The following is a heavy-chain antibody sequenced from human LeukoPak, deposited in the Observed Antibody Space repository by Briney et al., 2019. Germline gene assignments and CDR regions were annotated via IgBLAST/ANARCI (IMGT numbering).Heavy chain of an antibody. CDR2: INHSGST. J-gene: IGHJ6*03. CDR3: ARGNRGVMLYYYYMDV. Sequence: PSETLSLTCAVSGVSFNNYYWSWIRQPPGKGLEWIGEINHSGSTNYNPSLKSRVTISVDTSKNQYSLKLSSVTAADTAVYYCARGNRGVMLYYYYMDVWGKGTTVTVSS. V-gene: IGHV4-34*01. CDR1: GVSFNNYY. D-gene: IGHD3-16*01.